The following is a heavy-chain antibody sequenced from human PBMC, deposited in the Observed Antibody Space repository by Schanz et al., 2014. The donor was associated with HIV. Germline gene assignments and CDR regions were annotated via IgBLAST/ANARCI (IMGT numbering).Heavy chain of an antibody. J-gene: IGHJ5*02. V-gene: IGHV3-30*19. D-gene: IGHD6-13*01. CDR2: ISYDGSNK. CDR3: AREYYSRNWNWFDP. CDR1: GFTFSSYG. Sequence: QVQLVESGGGVVQPGRSLRLSCAASGFTFSSYGMHWVRQAPGKGLEWVAVISYDGSNKNYADSVKGRFTISRDNAKNSLYLQMDSLRAEDTAVYYCAREYYSRNWNWFDPWGQGTLVTVSS.